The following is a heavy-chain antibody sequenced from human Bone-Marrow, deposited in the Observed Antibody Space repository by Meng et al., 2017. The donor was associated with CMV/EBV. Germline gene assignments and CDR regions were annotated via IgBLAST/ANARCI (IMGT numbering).Heavy chain of an antibody. Sequence: FTFSTDWMHWVRQTPGKGLVWVSHINDDGTYPAYADSVKGRFTISRDNAKNTLFLQMNSLRAEDTAVYYCARDGESDFSDSSGHTFSYWGRGTLVTVSS. J-gene: IGHJ4*02. CDR2: INDDGTYP. CDR3: ARDGESDFSDSSGHTFSY. CDR1: FTFSTDW. D-gene: IGHD3-22*01. V-gene: IGHV3-74*03.